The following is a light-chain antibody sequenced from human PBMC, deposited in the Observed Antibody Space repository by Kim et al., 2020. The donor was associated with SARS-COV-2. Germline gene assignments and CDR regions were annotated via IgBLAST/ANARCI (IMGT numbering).Light chain of an antibody. CDR3: QQFDNLPYT. V-gene: IGKV1-33*01. CDR2: DAS. CDR1: QDISTY. J-gene: IGKJ2*01. Sequence: DIQMTQSPSSLSASIGDRVTITCQASQDISTYLNWYQQKSGKAPNLLIYDASNLERGAPSRFSGSGSGTDFTFTISSLQPDDIATYYCQQFDNLPYTFGQGTKLEI.